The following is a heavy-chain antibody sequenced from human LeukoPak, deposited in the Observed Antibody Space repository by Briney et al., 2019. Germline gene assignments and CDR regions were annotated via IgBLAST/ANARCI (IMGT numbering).Heavy chain of an antibody. J-gene: IGHJ4*02. CDR1: GLTFSSYG. D-gene: IGHD3-22*01. CDR3: AKAGITMIVVFDY. Sequence: GGSLRLSCAASGLTFSSYGFSWVRQVSGMGLEWVSAISGGGGSTYYSDSVRGRFTISRDNSKNTLYLQMNNLTVEDTAIYYCAKAGITMIVVFDYWGQGTLVTVSS. CDR2: ISGGGGST. V-gene: IGHV3-23*01.